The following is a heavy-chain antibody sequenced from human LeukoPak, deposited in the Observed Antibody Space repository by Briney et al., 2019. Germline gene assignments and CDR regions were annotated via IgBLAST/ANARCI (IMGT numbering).Heavy chain of an antibody. D-gene: IGHD2-8*01. CDR2: IYPGDSDT. Sequence: PGESLQISCKGSGYSFTTYWIGWVRQTPGKGLEWRGIIYPGDSDTRSSPSFQGQVTISADKSISTAYLQWSSLKASDTAMYYCARHVRAHPFDIWGQGTMVTVSS. V-gene: IGHV5-51*01. CDR1: GYSFTTYW. J-gene: IGHJ3*02. CDR3: ARHVRAHPFDI.